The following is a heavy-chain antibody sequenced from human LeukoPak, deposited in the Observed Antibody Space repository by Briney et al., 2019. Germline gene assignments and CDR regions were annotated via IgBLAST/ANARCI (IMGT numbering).Heavy chain of an antibody. D-gene: IGHD2-2*01. CDR2: ISGSGGST. CDR3: AKYCSSTSCYPSAFDI. Sequence: TGGSLRLSCAASGFTFSSYAMSWVRQATGKALECVSAISGSGGSTYYADSVKGRFTISRDNSKNTLYLQMNSLRAEDTAVYYCAKYCSSTSCYPSAFDIWGQGTMVTVSS. J-gene: IGHJ3*02. V-gene: IGHV3-23*01. CDR1: GFTFSSYA.